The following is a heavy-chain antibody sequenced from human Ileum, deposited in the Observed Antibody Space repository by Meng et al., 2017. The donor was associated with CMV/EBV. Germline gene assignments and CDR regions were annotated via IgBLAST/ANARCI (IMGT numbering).Heavy chain of an antibody. Sequence: GESLKISCAASGFAFSSNVMNWVRRAPGKGLEWVSSIGGSDDLTWYADSVRGRFTISRDNSKNTVFLHMNSLRADDTAVYFCVKTTRSPYSWGQGTLVTVSS. CDR3: VKTTRSPYS. D-gene: IGHD1-14*01. J-gene: IGHJ4*02. CDR2: IGGSDDLT. V-gene: IGHV3-23*01. CDR1: GFAFSSNV.